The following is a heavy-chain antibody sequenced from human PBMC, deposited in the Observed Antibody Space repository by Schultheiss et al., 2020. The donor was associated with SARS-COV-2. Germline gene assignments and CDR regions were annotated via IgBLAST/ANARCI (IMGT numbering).Heavy chain of an antibody. CDR2: INHSGST. V-gene: IGHV4-34*01. CDR3: VGSNFDY. D-gene: IGHD2-15*01. J-gene: IGHJ4*02. Sequence: SETLSLTCAVYGGSFSGYYWSWIRQPPGKGLEWIGEINHSGSTNYNPSLKSRVTISVDKSKNQFSLKLSSVTAADTAVYYCVGSNFDYWGQGTLVTVSS. CDR1: GGSFSGYY.